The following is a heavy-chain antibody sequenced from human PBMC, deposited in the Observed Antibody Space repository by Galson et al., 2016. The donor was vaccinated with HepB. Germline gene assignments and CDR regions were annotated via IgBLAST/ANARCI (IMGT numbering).Heavy chain of an antibody. J-gene: IGHJ4*02. CDR3: ARDSGYNEHGGFDN. D-gene: IGHD5-24*01. CDR2: INSSGGTP. V-gene: IGHV1-46*01. CDR1: GYSFSNYY. Sequence: SVKVSCKASGYSFSNYYIYWVRQAPGQGLEWMGIINSSGGTPSYAPKFQGRVTMTRDTSTGTVYMEISSLRSDDTALYFCARDSGYNEHGGFDNWGQGTLVTVSS.